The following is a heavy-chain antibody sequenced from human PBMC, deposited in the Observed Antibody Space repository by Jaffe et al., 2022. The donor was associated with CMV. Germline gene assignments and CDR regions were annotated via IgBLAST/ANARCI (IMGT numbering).Heavy chain of an antibody. D-gene: IGHD3-10*01. V-gene: IGHV1-2*04. J-gene: IGHJ4*02. CDR3: ARAPPAWYYGSGTETEPPFDY. Sequence: QVQLVQSGAEVKKPGASVKVSCKASGYTFTGYYMHWVRQAPGQGLEWMGWINPNSGGTNYAQKFQGWVTMTRDTSISTAYMELSRLRSDDTAVYYCARAPPAWYYGSGTETEPPFDYWGQGTLVTVSS. CDR2: INPNSGGT. CDR1: GYTFTGYY.